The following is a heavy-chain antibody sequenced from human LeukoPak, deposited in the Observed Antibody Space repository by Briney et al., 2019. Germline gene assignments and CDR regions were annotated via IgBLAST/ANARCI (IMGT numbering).Heavy chain of an antibody. D-gene: IGHD6-19*01. CDR2: IQNTGGT. CDR3: VKHGSGWSFDY. V-gene: IGHV4-59*01. J-gene: IGHJ4*02. CDR1: SASISNYY. Sequence: PSETLSLTCIVCSASISNYYWGWIRQSPGKGLEWIGYIQNTGGTNYNPSLKSRVSISKDTSKNQFSLQVRSVTAADTAVYYCVKHGSGWSFDYWGQGALVTVSS.